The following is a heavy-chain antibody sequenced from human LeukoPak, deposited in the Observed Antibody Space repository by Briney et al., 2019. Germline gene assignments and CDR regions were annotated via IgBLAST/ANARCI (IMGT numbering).Heavy chain of an antibody. CDR1: GYTFTSYG. Sequence: ASVKVSCKASGYTFTSYGISWVRQVPGQGLEWMGWISAYNGNTNYAQKLQGRVTMTTDTSSSTAYMELRSLRSDDTAVYYCAVPGYCSSTSCYDFFVFDYWGQGTLVTVSS. CDR3: AVPGYCSSTSCYDFFVFDY. V-gene: IGHV1-18*01. J-gene: IGHJ4*02. CDR2: ISAYNGNT. D-gene: IGHD2-2*01.